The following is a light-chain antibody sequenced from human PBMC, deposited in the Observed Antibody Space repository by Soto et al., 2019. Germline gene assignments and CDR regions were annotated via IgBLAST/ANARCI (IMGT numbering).Light chain of an antibody. Sequence: IVLTQSPGTLSLSPGQRATLSCRASQSVSSTYVAWYQQKPGQTPKLLIYEATTRASGIPDRFSGSGSGTAYTLTIDRLEPEDFAVYYCQQRSERPLTFGGGTKVDIK. CDR1: QSVSSTY. CDR2: EAT. CDR3: QQRSERPLT. V-gene: IGKV3D-20*02. J-gene: IGKJ4*01.